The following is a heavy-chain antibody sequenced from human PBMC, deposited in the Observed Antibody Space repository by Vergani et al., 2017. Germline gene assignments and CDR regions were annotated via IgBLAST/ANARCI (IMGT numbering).Heavy chain of an antibody. Sequence: QVHLVESGGGVVQPGRSLRLSCVVSGFTSSYYGMHWVRQAPGKGLEWVVVISYDGTQKYYADSVKGRFTISRDNSKSTLYLQMNILRTEETAVYYCATKSCGTPGCQIGYFREWGQGTLVTVSS. D-gene: IGHD1-1*01. CDR1: GFTSSYYG. CDR3: ATKSCGTPGCQIGYFRE. V-gene: IGHV3-30*03. J-gene: IGHJ1*01. CDR2: ISYDGTQK.